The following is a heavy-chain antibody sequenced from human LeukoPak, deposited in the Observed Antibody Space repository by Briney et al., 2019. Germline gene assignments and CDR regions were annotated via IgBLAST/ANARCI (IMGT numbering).Heavy chain of an antibody. Sequence: GGSLRLSCVGSGFTFRSHAMSWVRQAPEKGLEFVSGIYENGGTTYYADSVKGRFSISRDNSKNTLYLQMDSLRGEDTAVYYCAKDFRIGYSAHFDYWGQGALVTVPS. CDR3: AKDFRIGYSAHFDY. D-gene: IGHD2-21*01. V-gene: IGHV3-23*01. J-gene: IGHJ4*02. CDR2: IYENGGTT. CDR1: GFTFRSHA.